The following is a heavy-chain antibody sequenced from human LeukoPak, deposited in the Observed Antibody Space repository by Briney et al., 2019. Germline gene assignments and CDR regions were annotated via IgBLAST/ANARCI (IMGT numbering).Heavy chain of an antibody. Sequence: GESLKISCKGSGYSFTNNWIGWVRQMPGKGLEWMGIIHPGDSDTRYSPSFQGQVTISADKSISTAYLQWSSLKASDTAMYYCARWQQYLGYYFDYWGQGTLVTVSS. J-gene: IGHJ4*02. V-gene: IGHV5-51*01. CDR2: IHPGDSDT. CDR3: ARWQQYLGYYFDY. CDR1: GYSFTNNW. D-gene: IGHD5-24*01.